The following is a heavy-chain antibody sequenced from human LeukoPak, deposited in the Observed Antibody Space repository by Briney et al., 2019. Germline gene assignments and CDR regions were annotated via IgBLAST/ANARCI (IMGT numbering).Heavy chain of an antibody. D-gene: IGHD4-17*01. J-gene: IGHJ3*02. CDR1: GGSFSGYY. CDR3: ARADGDLEGDAFDI. CDR2: INHSGST. V-gene: IGHV4-34*01. Sequence: PSETLSLTCAVYGGSFSGYYWSWIRQPPGKGLEWIGEINHSGSTNYNPSLKSRVTMSVDTSKNQFSLKLSSVTAADTAVYYCARADGDLEGDAFDIWGQGTMVTVSS.